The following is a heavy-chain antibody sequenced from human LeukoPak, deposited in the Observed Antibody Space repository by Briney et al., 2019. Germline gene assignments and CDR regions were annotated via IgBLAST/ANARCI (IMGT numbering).Heavy chain of an antibody. V-gene: IGHV4-39*01. Sequence: SETLSLTCTVSGDSISNSAYYWVWIRQPPGKGLEWIGTITNTGNTYSNPSLKSRVTISIDTSKTQISLKLTSVIAADTAVFYCARKTPGTSVDVWGQGTPVTVSS. J-gene: IGHJ6*02. CDR2: ITNTGNT. D-gene: IGHD3-10*01. CDR1: GDSISNSAYY. CDR3: ARKTPGTSVDV.